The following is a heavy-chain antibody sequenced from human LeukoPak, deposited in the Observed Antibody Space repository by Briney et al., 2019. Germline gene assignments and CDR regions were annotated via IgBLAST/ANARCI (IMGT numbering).Heavy chain of an antibody. CDR1: GYTFTDYD. CDR2: MNPYSDNT. D-gene: IGHD5-12*01. CDR3: ARSGGSGYDWNYYYYMDV. V-gene: IGHV1-8*01. J-gene: IGHJ6*03. Sequence: GASVKVSCKASGYTFTDYDISWVRQATGQGLEWMAWMNPYSDNTGFAQKFQGRVTMTRDTSISTAYMELSRLRSDDTAVYYCARSGGSGYDWNYYYYMDVWGKGTTVTVSS.